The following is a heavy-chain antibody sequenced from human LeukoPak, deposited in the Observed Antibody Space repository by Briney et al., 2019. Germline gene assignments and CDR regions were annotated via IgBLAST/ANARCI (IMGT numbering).Heavy chain of an antibody. CDR2: IRYDGSNK. Sequence: PGGSLRLSCAASGFTLSSYGMHWVRQAPGKGLEWVAFIRYDGSNKYYADSVKGRFTISRDNSKNTLYLQMNSLRAEDTAVYYCARRGYSSGWNRFDYWGQGTLVTVSS. J-gene: IGHJ4*02. D-gene: IGHD6-25*01. V-gene: IGHV3-30*02. CDR1: GFTLSSYG. CDR3: ARRGYSSGWNRFDY.